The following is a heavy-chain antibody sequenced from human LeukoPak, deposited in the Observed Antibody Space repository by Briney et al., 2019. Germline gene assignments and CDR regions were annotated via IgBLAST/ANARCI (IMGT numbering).Heavy chain of an antibody. CDR2: MNPNSGNT. J-gene: IGHJ4*02. CDR1: GYTFTSYD. D-gene: IGHD3-10*01. V-gene: IGHV1-8*01. CDR3: ARDASIWFGESQFDY. Sequence: ASVKVSCKASGYTFTSYDINWVRQATGQGLEWMGRMNPNSGNTGYAQKFQGRVTMTRNTSISTAYMELSSLRSEDTAVYYCARDASIWFGESQFDYWGQGTLVTVSS.